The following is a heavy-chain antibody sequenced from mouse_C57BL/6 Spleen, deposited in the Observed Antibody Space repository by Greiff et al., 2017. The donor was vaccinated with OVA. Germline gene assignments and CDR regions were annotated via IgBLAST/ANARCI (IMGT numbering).Heavy chain of an antibody. J-gene: IGHJ1*03. CDR2: IYPGGGYT. V-gene: IGHV1-63*01. D-gene: IGHD1-1*01. CDR3: ARRHYGSSYWYFDV. Sequence: VKLQESGAELVRPGTSVKMSCKASGYTFTNYWIGWAKQRPGHGLEWIGDIYPGGGYTNYNEKFKGKATLTADKSSSTAYMQFSSLTSEDSAIYYCARRHYGSSYWYFDVWGTGTTVTVSS. CDR1: GYTFTNYW.